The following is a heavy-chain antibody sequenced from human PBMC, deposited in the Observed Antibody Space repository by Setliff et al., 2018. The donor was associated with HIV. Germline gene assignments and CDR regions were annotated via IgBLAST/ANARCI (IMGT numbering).Heavy chain of an antibody. V-gene: IGHV4-59*01. CDR2: IYFTGNT. CDR3: ARGIDWGHFYYYYMDV. Sequence: LSLTCTVSGGSISNYYWSWIRQPPGKGLEWIGYIYFTGNTNYNPSLKSRVTISLDTSKNQFSLKLSSVTAADTAVYFCARGIDWGHFYYYYMDVWGKGTTVTVS. CDR1: GGSISNYY. D-gene: IGHD7-27*01. J-gene: IGHJ6*03.